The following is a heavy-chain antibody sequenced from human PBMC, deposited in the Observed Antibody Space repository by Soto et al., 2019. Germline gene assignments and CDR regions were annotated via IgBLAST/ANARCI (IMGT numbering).Heavy chain of an antibody. J-gene: IGHJ4*02. Sequence: ASVKVSCKASGYTFTSYSIHWVRQAPGQGLEWIGWINTDNGDAKYSQKFQGRVTVTRDTSATTAYMEVSSLRSEDTAVYYCARDQGHVDYWGLGPLVTVS. CDR2: INTDNGDA. V-gene: IGHV1-3*04. CDR3: ARDQGHVDY. CDR1: GYTFTSYS.